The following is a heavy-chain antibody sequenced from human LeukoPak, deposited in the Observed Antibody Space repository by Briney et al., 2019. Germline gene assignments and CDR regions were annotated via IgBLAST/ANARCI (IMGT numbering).Heavy chain of an antibody. CDR3: AKGHDILTGDYYYGMDV. Sequence: GGSLRLSCAASGFTFDDYTMHWVRQAPGKGLEWVSLISWYGGSTYYADSVKGRFTISRDNSKNSLYLQMNSLRTEDTALYYCAKGHDILTGDYYYGMDVWGQGTTVTVSS. V-gene: IGHV3-43*01. CDR2: ISWYGGST. CDR1: GFTFDDYT. J-gene: IGHJ6*02. D-gene: IGHD3-9*01.